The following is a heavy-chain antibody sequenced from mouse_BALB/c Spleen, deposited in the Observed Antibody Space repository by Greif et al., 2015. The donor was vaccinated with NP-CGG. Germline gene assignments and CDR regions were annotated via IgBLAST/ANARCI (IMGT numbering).Heavy chain of an antibody. Sequence: LVESGPGLVKPGASVRISCKASGYTFTSYYIHWVKQRPGQGLEWIGWIYPGNVNTNYNEKFKGKATLTADKSSSTAYMQLSSLTSEDSAVYFCARDSEGFAYWGQGTLVTVSA. V-gene: IGHV1S56*01. J-gene: IGHJ3*01. CDR3: ARDSEGFAY. CDR2: IYPGNVNT. CDR1: GYTFTSYY.